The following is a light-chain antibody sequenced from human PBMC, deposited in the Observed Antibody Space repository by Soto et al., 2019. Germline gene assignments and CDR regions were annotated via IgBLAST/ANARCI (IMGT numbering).Light chain of an antibody. V-gene: IGLV1-44*01. CDR3: SAWDDSLSGLV. CDR2: NSN. J-gene: IGLJ2*01. CDR1: SSNIGSNT. Sequence: QSVLAQPPSASGTPGQRVSISCSGSSSNIGSNTVNWYQQLPGTTPKLLIYNSNQRPSGVPDRFSGSKSGTSASLAFSGPLSEDEDANYCSAWDDSLSGLVFGRGTKLTVL.